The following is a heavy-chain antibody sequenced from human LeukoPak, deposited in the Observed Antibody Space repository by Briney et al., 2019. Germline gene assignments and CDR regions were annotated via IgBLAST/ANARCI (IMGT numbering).Heavy chain of an antibody. CDR2: IFYSGNT. CDR3: ARSRQRITIFGVVISDAFDI. V-gene: IGHV4-39*07. D-gene: IGHD3-3*01. CDR1: GGSINSSSYY. Sequence: SETLSLTCTVSGGSINSSSYYWGWIRQPPGKGLEWIGSIFYSGNTYDNPSLKSRVTISVDKSKNQFSLKLSSVTAADTTVYYCARSRQRITIFGVVISDAFDIWGQGTMVTVSS. J-gene: IGHJ3*02.